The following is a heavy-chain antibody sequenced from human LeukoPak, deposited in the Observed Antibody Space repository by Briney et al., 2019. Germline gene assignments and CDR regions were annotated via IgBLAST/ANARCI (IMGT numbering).Heavy chain of an antibody. D-gene: IGHD6-19*01. CDR2: IKQDGSEK. CDR3: ARGRSSGWYGYDY. V-gene: IGHV3-7*01. Sequence: GGSLRLSCAASGFTFSIYAMSWDRQAPGKGLEWVANIKQDGSEKYYVDSVKGRFTISRDNAKNSLYLQMNSLRAEDTAVYYCARGRSSGWYGYDYWGQGTLVTVSS. CDR1: GFTFSIYA. J-gene: IGHJ4*02.